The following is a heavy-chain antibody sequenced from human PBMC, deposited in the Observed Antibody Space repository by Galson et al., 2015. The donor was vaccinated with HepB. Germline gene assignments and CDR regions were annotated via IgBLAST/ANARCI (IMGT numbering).Heavy chain of an antibody. D-gene: IGHD6-19*01. V-gene: IGHV3-15*07. CDR2: IKSKTDGGTT. Sequence: SLRLYCAASGFTFSNAWMNWVRPAPGKGLEWVGRIKSKTDGGTTDYAAPVKGRFTISRDDSKNTLYLQMNSLKTEDTAVYYCTTVIAVAAVLPYDYWGQGTLVTVSS. CDR3: TTVIAVAAVLPYDY. J-gene: IGHJ4*02. CDR1: GFTFSNAW.